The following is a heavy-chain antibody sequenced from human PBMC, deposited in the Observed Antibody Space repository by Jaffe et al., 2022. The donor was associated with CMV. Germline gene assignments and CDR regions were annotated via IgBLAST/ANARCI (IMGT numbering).Heavy chain of an antibody. CDR2: IDWDDDK. V-gene: IGHV2-70*01. D-gene: IGHD1-1*01. J-gene: IGHJ6*02. CDR1: GFSLSTSGMC. CDR3: ARHREHYYYYGMDV. Sequence: QVTLRESGPALVKPTQTLTLTCTFSGFSLSTSGMCVSWIRQPPGKALEWLALIDWDDDKYYSTSLKTRLTISKDTSKNQVVLTMTNMDPVDTATYYCARHREHYYYYGMDVWGQGTTVTVSS.